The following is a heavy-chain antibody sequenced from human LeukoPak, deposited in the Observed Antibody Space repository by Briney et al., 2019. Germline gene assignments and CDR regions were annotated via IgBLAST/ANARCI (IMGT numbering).Heavy chain of an antibody. CDR2: ISYDGSNK. J-gene: IGHJ4*02. CDR1: GFTFSNYG. CDR3: AKDGAVSGYFDN. V-gene: IGHV3-30*18. Sequence: GGFLRLSCAASGFTFSNYGLHWVRQAPGKGLEWVAIISYDGSNKYFADSVKGRFTISRDNSKNTLYLQMNSLRAEDTAVYYCAKDGAVSGYFDNWGQGTLVTVSS. D-gene: IGHD6-19*01.